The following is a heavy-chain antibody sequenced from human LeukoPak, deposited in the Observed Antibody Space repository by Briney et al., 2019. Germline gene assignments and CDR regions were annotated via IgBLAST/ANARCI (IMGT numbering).Heavy chain of an antibody. CDR3: TREHSSSWYT. Sequence: PSETLSLTFTVSGGSIADYHWYLIRQPAGKGLEWIGRFYTSGSTNYNPSLKSRVTMSVDTSKNQFSLKLCSVTAADTAVYYCTREHSSSWYTWGQGTLVTVSS. D-gene: IGHD6-13*01. J-gene: IGHJ5*02. V-gene: IGHV4-4*07. CDR2: FYTSGST. CDR1: GGSIADYH.